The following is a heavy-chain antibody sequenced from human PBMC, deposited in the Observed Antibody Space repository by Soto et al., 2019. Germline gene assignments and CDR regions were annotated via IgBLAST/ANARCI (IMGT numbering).Heavy chain of an antibody. V-gene: IGHV1-18*01. Sequence: QGQLVQSGNEVKKPGASVKVSCKASGYTFSMYGITWVRQAPGHGLEWMGWSSAYNGKTQYAQKLQGRVAMTTDTSTTTAYMELRSLRSDDTAMYYCARPHRYGDNPPDLWGQGTLVTVSS. D-gene: IGHD3-10*01. CDR2: SSAYNGKT. J-gene: IGHJ4*02. CDR3: ARPHRYGDNPPDL. CDR1: GYTFSMYG.